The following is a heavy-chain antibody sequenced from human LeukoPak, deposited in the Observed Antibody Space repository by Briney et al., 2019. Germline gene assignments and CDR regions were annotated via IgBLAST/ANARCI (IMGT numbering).Heavy chain of an antibody. CDR2: INPSGGST. CDR1: GYTFTSYY. V-gene: IGHV1-46*01. Sequence: ASVKVSCKASGYTFTSYYMHWVRQAPGQGLEWMGIINPSGGSTSYAQKFQGRVTMTRDTSTSTVYMELSSLRSEDTAVYYCARDKVVVAPAAIYYYGMDVWGQGTTVTVSS. D-gene: IGHD2-2*02. CDR3: ARDKVVVAPAAIYYYGMDV. J-gene: IGHJ6*02.